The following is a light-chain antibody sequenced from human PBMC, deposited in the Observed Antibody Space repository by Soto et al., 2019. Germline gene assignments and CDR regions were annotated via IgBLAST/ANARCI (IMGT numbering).Light chain of an antibody. CDR3: QSYYSRLREV. Sequence: QSVLTQPPSVSGAPGQRVTISCTGSSSNIGAGYDVHWYQQLPGTAPKLLIYGNSNRPSGVPDRFSGSKSGTSASLAITGLQAEDEADYYCQSYYSRLREVFGGGTKLTV. CDR1: SSNIGAGYD. V-gene: IGLV1-40*01. J-gene: IGLJ2*01. CDR2: GNS.